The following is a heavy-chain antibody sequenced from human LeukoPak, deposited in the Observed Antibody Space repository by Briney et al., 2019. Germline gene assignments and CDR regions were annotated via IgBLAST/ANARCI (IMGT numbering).Heavy chain of an antibody. CDR1: GGTFSSYA. V-gene: IGHV1-69*05. D-gene: IGHD1-26*01. CDR3: AREDPDRELSGGSYVWV. J-gene: IGHJ4*02. CDR2: IIPIFGTA. Sequence: SVKVSCKASGGTFSSYAISWVRQAPGQGPEWMGGIIPIFGTANYAQKFQGRVTMTRDMSTSTVYMELSSLRSEDTAVYYCAREDPDRELSGGSYVWVWGQGTLVTVSS.